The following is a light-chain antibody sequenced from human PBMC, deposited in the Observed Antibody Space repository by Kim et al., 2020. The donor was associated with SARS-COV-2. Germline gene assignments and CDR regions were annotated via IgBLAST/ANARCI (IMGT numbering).Light chain of an antibody. Sequence: ASVGDRVTITCRASRVIHNYLAWYQQKPGKVPKLLIYAESTLHSGVPSRFSGSGSGTDFTLIISSLQPEDVATYYCQKYNTAPWTFGQGTKVELK. J-gene: IGKJ1*01. CDR1: RVIHNY. CDR3: QKYNTAPWT. V-gene: IGKV1-27*01. CDR2: AES.